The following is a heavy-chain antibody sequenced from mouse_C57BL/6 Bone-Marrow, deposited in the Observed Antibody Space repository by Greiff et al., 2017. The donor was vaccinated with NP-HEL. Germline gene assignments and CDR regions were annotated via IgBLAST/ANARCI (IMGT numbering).Heavy chain of an antibody. CDR1: GFTFSSYT. V-gene: IGHV5-9*01. CDR3: ARHNAFSYGYDVDY. J-gene: IGHJ2*01. Sequence: EVHLVESGGGLVKPGGSLKLSCAASGFTFSSYTMSWVRQTPEKRLEWVATISGGGGNTYYPDSVKGRFTISRDNAKNTLYLQMSSLRSEDTALYYGARHNAFSYGYDVDYWGQGTTLTVSS. D-gene: IGHD2-2*01. CDR2: ISGGGGNT.